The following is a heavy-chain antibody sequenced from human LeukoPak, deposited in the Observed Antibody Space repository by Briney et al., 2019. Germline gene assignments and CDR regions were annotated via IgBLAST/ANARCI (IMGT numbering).Heavy chain of an antibody. Sequence: PGGSLRLSCAASGFTFSSYAMSWVRQAPGKGLGWVAVIWYDGSNKYYADSVKGRFTISRDNSKNTLYLQMNTLRAEDTAVYYCARDPGGVVYFDYWGQGTLVTVSS. D-gene: IGHD2-8*01. V-gene: IGHV3-33*08. J-gene: IGHJ4*02. CDR2: IWYDGSNK. CDR1: GFTFSSYA. CDR3: ARDPGGVVYFDY.